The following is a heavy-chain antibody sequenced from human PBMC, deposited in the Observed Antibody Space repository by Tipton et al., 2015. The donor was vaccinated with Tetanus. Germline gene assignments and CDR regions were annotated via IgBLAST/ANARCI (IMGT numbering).Heavy chain of an antibody. J-gene: IGHJ4*02. D-gene: IGHD3-16*02. CDR1: GGSISSGGYY. Sequence: TLSLTCTVSGGSISSGGYYWSWIRQHPGKGLEWIGYIYYSGSTYYNPSLMSRVTISVDTSKNQFSLKLSSVTAADTAVYYCARGSGELSFARAGFDYWGQGTLVTVSS. CDR3: ARGSGELSFARAGFDY. CDR2: IYYSGST. V-gene: IGHV4-31*03.